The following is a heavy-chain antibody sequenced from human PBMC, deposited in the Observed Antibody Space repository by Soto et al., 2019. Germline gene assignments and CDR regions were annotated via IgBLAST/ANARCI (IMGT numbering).Heavy chain of an antibody. V-gene: IGHV4-59*01. CDR1: GGSISSYY. J-gene: IGHJ1*01. D-gene: IGHD2-21*02. CDR3: ARAEVTAIPMAWDAEYFQH. Sequence: SETLSLTCTVSGGSISSYYWSWIRQPPGKGLEWIGYIYYSGSTNYNPSLKSRVTISVDTSKNQFSLKLSSVTAADTAVYYCARAEVTAIPMAWDAEYFQHWGQGTLVTVS. CDR2: IYYSGST.